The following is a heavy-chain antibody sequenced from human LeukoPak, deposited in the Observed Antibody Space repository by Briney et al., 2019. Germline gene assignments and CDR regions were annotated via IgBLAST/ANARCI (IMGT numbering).Heavy chain of an antibody. D-gene: IGHD3-16*01. J-gene: IGHJ1*01. Sequence: PSETLSLSCAVSGDSLRSSRYYWDCVRQPPGKGLEWIGVIYYSGNASYNQSLESRVSISVVTSKNQFSLKLSSVTAADTAVYYCASRLGGYYFQDWGQGTLVTVSS. V-gene: IGHV4-39*01. CDR3: ASRLGGYYFQD. CDR2: IYYSGNA. CDR1: GDSLRSSRYY.